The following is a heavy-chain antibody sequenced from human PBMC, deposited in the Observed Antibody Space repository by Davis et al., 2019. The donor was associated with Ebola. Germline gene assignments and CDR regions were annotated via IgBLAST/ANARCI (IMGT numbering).Heavy chain of an antibody. CDR3: ATKGQYYDSSGYYYGY. CDR1: GFTFSSYW. CDR2: INSDGSST. J-gene: IGHJ4*02. Sequence: PGGSLRLSCAASGFTFSSYWMHWVRHAPGKGLVWVSRINSDGSSTSYADSVKGRFTISRDNAKNTLYLQMNSLRAEDTAVYYCATKGQYYDSSGYYYGYWGQGTLVTVSS. D-gene: IGHD3-22*01. V-gene: IGHV3-74*01.